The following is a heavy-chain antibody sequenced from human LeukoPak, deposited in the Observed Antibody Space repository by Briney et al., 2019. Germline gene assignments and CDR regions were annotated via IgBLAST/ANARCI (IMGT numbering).Heavy chain of an antibody. Sequence: GGSLRLSCAASGFSFSNYWMHWVRQAPGKGLVWVTRMNSDGSATYYADSVQGRLTISRDNAKNTLYLQMNSLRAEDTAMYFCAKGPNYFDSWGQGTLVTVSS. CDR2: MNSDGSAT. CDR1: GFSFSNYW. CDR3: AKGPNYFDS. V-gene: IGHV3-74*01. J-gene: IGHJ4*02.